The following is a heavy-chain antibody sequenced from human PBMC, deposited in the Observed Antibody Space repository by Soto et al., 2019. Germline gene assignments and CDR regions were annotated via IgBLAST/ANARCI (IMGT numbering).Heavy chain of an antibody. J-gene: IGHJ4*02. D-gene: IGHD5-12*01. CDR2: IIPIFNSA. V-gene: IGHV1-69*01. CDR1: GGTFNNYA. CDR3: AREVTVASYSFDF. Sequence: QVQLVQSGAEVKRPGSSVKVSCKASGGTFNNYALSWVRQAPGQGLEWVGGIIPIFNSANYAQKFQGRVTITADDSTSTAYMELRSLRPDDTAVYYCAREVTVASYSFDFWGQATLVTVSS.